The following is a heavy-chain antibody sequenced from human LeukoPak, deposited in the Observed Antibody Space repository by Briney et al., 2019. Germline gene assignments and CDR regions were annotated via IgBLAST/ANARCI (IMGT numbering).Heavy chain of an antibody. Sequence: SVKVSCKASGGTFSSYAISWVRQAPGQGLEWMGGIIPIFGTANYAQKFQGRVTITADESTSTAYMELSSLRSEDTAVYYCAREYYDILTGFNENYYYYYMDVWGKGTTVTISS. D-gene: IGHD3-9*01. J-gene: IGHJ6*03. V-gene: IGHV1-69*13. CDR3: AREYYDILTGFNENYYYYYMDV. CDR2: IIPIFGTA. CDR1: GGTFSSYA.